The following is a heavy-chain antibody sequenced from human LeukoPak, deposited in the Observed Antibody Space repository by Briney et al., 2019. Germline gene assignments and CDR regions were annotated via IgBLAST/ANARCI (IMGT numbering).Heavy chain of an antibody. CDR2: IYYSGST. Sequence: SETLSLTCTVSGGSISSSSYYWGWIRQPPGKGLEWIGSIYYSGSTYYNPSLKSRVTISVDTSKNQFSLKLSSVTAADTAVYYCARDPQGVPDAIWWGWFDPWGQGTLVTVSS. CDR3: ARDPQGVPDAIWWGWFDP. V-gene: IGHV4-39*07. CDR1: GGSISSSSYY. J-gene: IGHJ5*02. D-gene: IGHD2-2*01.